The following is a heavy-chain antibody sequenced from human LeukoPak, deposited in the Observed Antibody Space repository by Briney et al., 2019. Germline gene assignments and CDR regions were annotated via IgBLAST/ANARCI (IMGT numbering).Heavy chain of an antibody. J-gene: IGHJ4*02. CDR1: GGSINDNY. D-gene: IGHD3/OR15-3a*01. Sequence: SESLSLTCAVSGGSINDNYWSWIRQPPGKGLEWIGFIFYSGATNYNPSLRSRVAIPVDKSKNPFSLKLNTVTAAATAVYYCGRGARFGQWVVRGGVGCDFWGQGTLVTVSS. CDR3: GRGARFGQWVVRGGVGCDF. CDR2: IFYSGAT. V-gene: IGHV4-59*01.